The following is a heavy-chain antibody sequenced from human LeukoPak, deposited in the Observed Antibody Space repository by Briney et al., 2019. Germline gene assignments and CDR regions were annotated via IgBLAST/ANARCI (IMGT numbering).Heavy chain of an antibody. Sequence: GGSLRLSCAASGFTFSSYWMSWVRQAPGKGLEWVASINQDGGEKYYVDSVKGRFTISRDNAKNSLYLQMNSLGAEDAAVYYCASIVVVIGTRSFDYWGQGSLVSVSS. CDR2: INQDGGEK. CDR1: GFTFSSYW. V-gene: IGHV3-7*01. D-gene: IGHD2-15*01. J-gene: IGHJ4*02. CDR3: ASIVVVIGTRSFDY.